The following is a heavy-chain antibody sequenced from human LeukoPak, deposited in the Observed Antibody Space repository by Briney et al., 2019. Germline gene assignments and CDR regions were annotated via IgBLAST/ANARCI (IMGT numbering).Heavy chain of an antibody. CDR2: INHSGST. CDR1: GGSFSGYY. CDR3: PRGAGYSYGGVSRFDY. J-gene: IGHJ4*02. V-gene: IGHV4-34*01. D-gene: IGHD5-18*01. Sequence: SETLSLTCAVYGGSFSGYYWSWIRQPPGKGLEWIGEINHSGSTNYNPSLKSRVTISVDTSKNQFSLKLSSVTAADTAVYYCPRGAGYSYGGVSRFDYWGQGTLVTVSS.